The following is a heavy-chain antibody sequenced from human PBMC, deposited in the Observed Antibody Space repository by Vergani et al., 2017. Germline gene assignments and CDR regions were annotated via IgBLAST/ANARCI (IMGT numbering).Heavy chain of an antibody. CDR1: GFTFDDYA. D-gene: IGHD3-3*01. J-gene: IGHJ6*02. CDR3: AREIGLRFLEWLEVVAAADYYGMDV. CDR2: ISSSGSTI. V-gene: IGHV3-48*03. Sequence: EVQLVESGGGLVQPGRSLRLSCAASGFTFDDYAMHWVRQAPGKGLEWVSYISSSGSTIYYADSVKGRFTISRDNAKSSLYLQMNSLRAEDTAVYYCAREIGLRFLEWLEVVAAADYYGMDVWGQGTTVTVSS.